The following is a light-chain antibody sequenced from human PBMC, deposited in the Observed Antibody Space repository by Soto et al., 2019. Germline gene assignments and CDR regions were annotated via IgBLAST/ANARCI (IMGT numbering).Light chain of an antibody. CDR3: QTWGTGSAIVV. CDR2: VNSGGSH. CDR1: SGHSNYA. J-gene: IGLJ7*01. V-gene: IGLV4-69*01. Sequence: QSVLTQSPSASASLGASVKLTCTLSSGHSNYAIAWHQQQPEKGPRYLMKVNSGGSHIKGDGIPDRFSGSSSGAELYLFISSLQSEDEADYYCQTWGTGSAIVVFGGGTQLTVL.